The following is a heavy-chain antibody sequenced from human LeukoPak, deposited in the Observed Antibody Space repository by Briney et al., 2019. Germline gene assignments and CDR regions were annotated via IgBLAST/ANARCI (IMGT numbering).Heavy chain of an antibody. D-gene: IGHD3-22*01. CDR3: AREGDDSSGPILDAFDI. V-gene: IGHV4-4*07. CDR1: GGSISSYY. J-gene: IGHJ3*02. CDR2: IYTSGST. Sequence: PSVTLSLTCTVSGGSISSYYWSWIRQPAGKGLEWLGRIYTSGSTNYNPSLKSRVTMSVDTSKNQFSLKLSSVTAADTAVYYCAREGDDSSGPILDAFDIWGQGTMVTVSS.